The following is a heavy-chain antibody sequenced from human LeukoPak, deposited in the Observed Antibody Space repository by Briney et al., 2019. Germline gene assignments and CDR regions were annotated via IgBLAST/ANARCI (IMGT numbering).Heavy chain of an antibody. V-gene: IGHV3-23*01. D-gene: IGHD2-2*01. CDR3: AKLSRYQLLWLYFDY. CDR1: GFTFSSYA. J-gene: IGHJ4*02. Sequence: SGGSLRLSCAAPGFTFSSYAMSWVRQAPGKGLEWVSAISGSGGSTYYADSVKGRFTISRDNSKNTLYLQMNSLRAEDTAVYYCAKLSRYQLLWLYFDYWGQGTLVTVSS. CDR2: ISGSGGST.